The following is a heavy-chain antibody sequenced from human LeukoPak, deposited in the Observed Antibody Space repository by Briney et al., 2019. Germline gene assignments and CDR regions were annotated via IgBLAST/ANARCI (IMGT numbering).Heavy chain of an antibody. CDR1: GVSINTYD. Sequence: SGTLSLTCTVSGVSINTYDWSWIRQPPGKGLEWIGRIYNSGNTKYNPSLKSRVTMSVDTSKNQFSLKLTSVTAADTAVYYCGRGRGPDYDYYYRDGLGKGTTLSVSS. CDR2: IYNSGNT. V-gene: IGHV4-4*07. J-gene: IGHJ6*03. CDR3: GRGRGPDYDYYYRDG.